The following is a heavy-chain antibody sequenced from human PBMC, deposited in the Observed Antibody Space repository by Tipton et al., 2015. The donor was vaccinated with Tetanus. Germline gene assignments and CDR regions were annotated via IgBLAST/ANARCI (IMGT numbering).Heavy chain of an antibody. D-gene: IGHD6-13*01. CDR2: ISGTGGTT. Sequence: SLRLSCAASGFTLSTYAMSWVRQAPGKGLEWVSGISGTGGTTWYADSVKGRFTISRDKSKNTLYLQMNSLRAGDTAVYYRANCGYRSSWVHYWGQGTLVTVSS. CDR1: GFTLSTYA. CDR3: ANCGYRSSWVHY. J-gene: IGHJ4*02. V-gene: IGHV3-23*01.